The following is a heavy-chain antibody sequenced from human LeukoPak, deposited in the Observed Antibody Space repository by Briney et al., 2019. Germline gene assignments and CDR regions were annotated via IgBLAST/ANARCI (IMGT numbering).Heavy chain of an antibody. D-gene: IGHD2-15*01. CDR3: ASHCSGGSCYSGWFDP. CDR2: IIPSFGTA. CDR1: GGTVSTYA. V-gene: IGHV1-69*13. J-gene: IGHJ5*02. Sequence: SVKVSCKASGGTVSTYAISWVRQAPGQGLEWMGRIIPSFGTANSAQKFQGRVTITADESTSTAYMELSSLRSEDTAVYYCASHCSGGSCYSGWFDPWGQGTLVTVSS.